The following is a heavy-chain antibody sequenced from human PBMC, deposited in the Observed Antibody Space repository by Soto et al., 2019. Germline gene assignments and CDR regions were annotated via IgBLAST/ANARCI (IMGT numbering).Heavy chain of an antibody. CDR3: ARTRRINYYDSSGYYYYYYGMDV. J-gene: IGHJ6*02. CDR1: CGSIISYY. Sequence: PSETLSLTCTFSCGSIISYYWSWIRQPPGKGLEWIGYIYYSGSTNYNPSLKSRVTISVDTSKNQFSLKLSSVTAADTAVYYCARTRRINYYDSSGYYYYYYGMDVWGQGTTVTVSS. CDR2: IYYSGST. V-gene: IGHV4-59*01. D-gene: IGHD3-22*01.